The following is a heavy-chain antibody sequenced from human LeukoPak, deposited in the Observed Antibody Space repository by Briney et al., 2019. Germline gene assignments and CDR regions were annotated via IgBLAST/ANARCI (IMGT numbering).Heavy chain of an antibody. CDR2: IIPIFGTA. CDR1: GGTFSTYA. Sequence: SVKVSCKASGGTFSTYAITWVRQAPGQGLEWKGGIIPIFGTANYAQKFQDRVTITTDASTSTVYMELTSLRSEDTAVYYCARTPQHSYYYYNMDVWGKGTTVTVAS. CDR3: ARTPQHSYYYYNMDV. J-gene: IGHJ6*03. V-gene: IGHV1-69*05. D-gene: IGHD5-18*01.